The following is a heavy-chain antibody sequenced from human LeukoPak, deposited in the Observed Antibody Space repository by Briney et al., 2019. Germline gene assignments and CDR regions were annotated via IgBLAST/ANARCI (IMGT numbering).Heavy chain of an antibody. Sequence: EASVTVSFTASGGTFSIYAISWVRQAPGQGKEWMGGIIPILGITNYAQEFQGRVTIPADKSTSTAYMELSSLRSEDTAVYYCARFSDRRVDTAMDNYYYYGMDVWGQGTTVTVSS. CDR3: ARFSDRRVDTAMDNYYYYGMDV. V-gene: IGHV1-69*10. CDR2: IIPILGIT. CDR1: GGTFSIYA. J-gene: IGHJ6*02. D-gene: IGHD5-18*01.